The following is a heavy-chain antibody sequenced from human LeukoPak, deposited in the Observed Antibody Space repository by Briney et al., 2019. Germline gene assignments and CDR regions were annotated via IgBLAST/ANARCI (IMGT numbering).Heavy chain of an antibody. CDR2: ISYDGSNK. Sequence: GRSLRLSCAASGFTFSSCGMHWVRQAPGKGLEWVAVISYDGSNKYYADSVKGRFTISRDNSKNTLYLQMNSLRAEDTAVYYCARADGSGGFDYWGQGTLVTVSS. V-gene: IGHV3-30*03. CDR3: ARADGSGGFDY. CDR1: GFTFSSCG. D-gene: IGHD3-10*01. J-gene: IGHJ4*02.